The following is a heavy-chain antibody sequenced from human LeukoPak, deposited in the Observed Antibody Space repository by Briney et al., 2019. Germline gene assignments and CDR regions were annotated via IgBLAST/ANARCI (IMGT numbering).Heavy chain of an antibody. Sequence: PSETLSLTCTVSGGSISSYYWSWIRQPPGKGLEWIGYIYYSGSTNYNPSLKGRVTISVDTSKNQFSLKLSSVTAADTAVYYCASAAMGSRYYYYYYMDVWGKGTTVTVSS. V-gene: IGHV4-59*01. J-gene: IGHJ6*03. D-gene: IGHD5-24*01. CDR2: IYYSGST. CDR3: ASAAMGSRYYYYYYMDV. CDR1: GGSISSYY.